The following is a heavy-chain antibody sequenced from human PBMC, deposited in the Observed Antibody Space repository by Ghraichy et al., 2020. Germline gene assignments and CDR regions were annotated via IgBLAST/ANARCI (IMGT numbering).Heavy chain of an antibody. V-gene: IGHV3-23*01. J-gene: IGHJ4*02. D-gene: IGHD4-23*01. CDR1: GFTFSSYS. CDR3: AKGHGGIFSNFDY. Sequence: GGSLRLSCAASGFTFSSYSMGWVRQAPGKGLEWVSAVTGSGSSTYYADSVKGRFTISRDNSKNTLFLQINSLGAGDTAIYYCAKGHGGIFSNFDYWGQGTLVTVSS. CDR2: VTGSGSST.